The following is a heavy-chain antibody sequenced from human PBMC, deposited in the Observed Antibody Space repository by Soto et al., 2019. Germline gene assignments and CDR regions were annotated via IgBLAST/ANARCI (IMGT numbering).Heavy chain of an antibody. CDR1: GYTFTSYY. Sequence: ASVKVSCKASGYTFTSYYMHWVRQAPGQGLEWMGIINPSGGSTSYAQKFQGRVTMTRDTSTSTAYMELSSLRSEDTAVYYCASSFITGTATYYYYYGMDVWGQGTTVTVSS. D-gene: IGHD1-20*01. CDR2: INPSGGST. CDR3: ASSFITGTATYYYYYGMDV. V-gene: IGHV1-46*01. J-gene: IGHJ6*02.